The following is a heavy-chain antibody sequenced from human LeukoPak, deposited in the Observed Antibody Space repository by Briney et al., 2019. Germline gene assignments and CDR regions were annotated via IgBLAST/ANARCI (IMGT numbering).Heavy chain of an antibody. CDR1: GGSISSSNW. D-gene: IGHD5-24*01. CDR2: IYHSGST. V-gene: IGHV4-4*02. CDR3: ARDREMARAFDI. Sequence: PSETLSLTCAVSGGSISSSNWWSWVRQPPGKGLEWIGEIYHSGSTNYNPSLKSRVTISVDTSKNQFSLKLSSVTAADTAVYYCARDREMARAFDIWGQGTMVTVSS. J-gene: IGHJ3*02.